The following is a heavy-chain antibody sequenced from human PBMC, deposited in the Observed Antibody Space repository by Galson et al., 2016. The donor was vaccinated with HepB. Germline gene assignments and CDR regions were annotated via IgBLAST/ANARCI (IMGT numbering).Heavy chain of an antibody. CDR2: ISTSGTA. CDR1: GGSITSGTKY. CDR3: AGMPDS. J-gene: IGHJ4*02. D-gene: IGHD2-2*01. V-gene: IGHV4-61*02. Sequence: TLSLTCTVTGGSITSGTKYWTWIRQPAGKGLEWIGGISTSGTANYNPTLRSRVTISLDTSKTHPSLKLRSVTASDTPMYYCAGMPDSWGQGTLVTVSS.